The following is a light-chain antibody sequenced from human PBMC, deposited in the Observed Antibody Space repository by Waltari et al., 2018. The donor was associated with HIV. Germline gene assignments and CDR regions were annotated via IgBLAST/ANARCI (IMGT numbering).Light chain of an antibody. CDR2: WAS. Sequence: IVMTQSPDTLAVSLGERATINCKSSQSVSYFPTKENYLVWYQHKSGQPPKLLIHWASTRASGVPDRFSGSGSGTDFTLTISSLQPEDVAVYYCQQFYSNPSFGGGTKVEIK. CDR1: QSVSYFPTKENY. V-gene: IGKV4-1*01. CDR3: QQFYSNPS. J-gene: IGKJ4*01.